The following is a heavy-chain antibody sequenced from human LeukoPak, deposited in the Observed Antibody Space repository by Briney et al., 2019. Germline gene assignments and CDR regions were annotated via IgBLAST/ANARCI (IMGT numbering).Heavy chain of an antibody. CDR2: ISSSSSYI. CDR3: ARPRAVAGGGYDY. Sequence: GGSLRLSCSASGFTFSSYVMNCGRQAPGKGLEWVSSISSSSSYIYYADSVKGRFSISRDNAKNSLYLQMNSLRAEDTAVYYCARPRAVAGGGYDYWGQGTLVTVSS. V-gene: IGHV3-21*01. CDR1: GFTFSSYV. J-gene: IGHJ4*02. D-gene: IGHD6-19*01.